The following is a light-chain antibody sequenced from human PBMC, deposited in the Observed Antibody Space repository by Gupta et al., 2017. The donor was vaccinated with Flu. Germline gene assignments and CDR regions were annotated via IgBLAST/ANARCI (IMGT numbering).Light chain of an antibody. CDR3: SSYTSTNTFYV. J-gene: IGLJ1*01. CDR2: DVS. CDR1: SSDVGRSNY. V-gene: IGLV2-14*01. Sequence: LTRPSSVSGSPGQSTTISCTGTSSDVGRSNYVSWYQQHPGKAPKLIIYDVSYRPSGVSSRFSGSKSGNTASLTISGLEAEDETDYYCSSYTSTNTFYVFGTGTKVTVL.